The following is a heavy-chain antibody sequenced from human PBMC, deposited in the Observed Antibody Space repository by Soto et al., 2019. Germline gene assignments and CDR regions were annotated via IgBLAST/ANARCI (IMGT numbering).Heavy chain of an antibody. CDR3: ARVSFSGYDSWFDP. Sequence: SQTLSLTCAISGDSVTSNSAAWNWIRQSPSRGLEWLGRTYYRSRWYNDYAVSVKSRITVNPDTSKNQFSLHLNSVTPEDTAVYYCARVSFSGYDSWFDPWGQGTLVTVSS. D-gene: IGHD5-12*01. CDR2: TYYRSRWYN. CDR1: GDSVTSNSAA. J-gene: IGHJ5*02. V-gene: IGHV6-1*01.